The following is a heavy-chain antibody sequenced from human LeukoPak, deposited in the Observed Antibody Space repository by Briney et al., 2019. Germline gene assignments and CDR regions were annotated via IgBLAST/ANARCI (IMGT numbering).Heavy chain of an antibody. V-gene: IGHV4-34*01. J-gene: IGHJ4*02. D-gene: IGHD2-15*01. CDR3: ARGRGYCSFSARGHCYNYFDY. CDR2: INHSGST. Sequence: PSETLSLTCAVYGGSFSGYYWSWLRQPPGKGLEWIGEINHSGSTNYNPSLKSRVTISVDTPKNQSSLKLSSVTAADTAVYYCARGRGYCSFSARGHCYNYFDYWGQGTLVTVSS. CDR1: GGSFSGYY.